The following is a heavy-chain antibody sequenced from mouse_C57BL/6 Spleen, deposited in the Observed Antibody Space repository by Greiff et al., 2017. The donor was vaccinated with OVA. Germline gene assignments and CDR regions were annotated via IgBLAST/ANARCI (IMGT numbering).Heavy chain of an antibody. J-gene: IGHJ4*01. Sequence: QVQLQQSGPELVKPGASVKISCKASGYAFSSSWMSWVKQRPGKGLEWIGRIYPGDGDTNYNGKFKGKATLTADKSSSTAYMQLSSLTSEDSAVYFCASGWAMDYWGQVTSVTVSS. CDR1: GYAFSSSW. V-gene: IGHV1-82*01. D-gene: IGHD1-1*02. CDR2: IYPGDGDT. CDR3: ASGWAMDY.